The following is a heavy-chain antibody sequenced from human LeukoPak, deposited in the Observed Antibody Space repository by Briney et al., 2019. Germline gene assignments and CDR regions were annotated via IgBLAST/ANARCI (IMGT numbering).Heavy chain of an antibody. J-gene: IGHJ4*02. V-gene: IGHV1-18*01. CDR1: GYTFTSYG. Sequence: ASVKVSCKASGYTFTSYGISWVRQAPGQGLEWMGWISAYNGNTNYAQKLQGRVTMTTDTSTSTAYMELRSLRSDDTAVYYCARDMEAFWSGYYGNFGYWGQGTLVTVSS. CDR2: ISAYNGNT. CDR3: ARDMEAFWSGYYGNFGY. D-gene: IGHD3-3*01.